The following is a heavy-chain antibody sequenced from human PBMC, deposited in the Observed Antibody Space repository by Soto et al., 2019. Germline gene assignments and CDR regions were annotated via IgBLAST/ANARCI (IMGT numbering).Heavy chain of an antibody. D-gene: IGHD1-7*01. V-gene: IGHV3-48*01. CDR2: ISSSSTI. CDR1: GFTFSSYS. Sequence: GGSLRLSCAASGFTFSSYSMNWVRQAPGKGLEWVSYISSSSTIYYADSVKGRFTISRDNAKNSLYLQMNSLRAEDTAVYYCARSGEGTTSFDYWGQGTLVTVSS. CDR3: ARSGEGTTSFDY. J-gene: IGHJ4*02.